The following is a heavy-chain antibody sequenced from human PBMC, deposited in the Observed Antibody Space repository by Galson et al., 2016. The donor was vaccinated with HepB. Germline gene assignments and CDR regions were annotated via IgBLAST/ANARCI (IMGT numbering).Heavy chain of an antibody. Sequence: SLRLSCAASGFIFSTHNMNWVRQAPGKGLEWVSYIESTGSPIYYADSVKGRFIISRDNAKNSLDLQTNSLRDEDTAVYYCASDGGFGIHFDSWGQGTLVTVSS. CDR1: GFIFSTHN. J-gene: IGHJ4*02. CDR3: ASDGGFGIHFDS. D-gene: IGHD2-15*01. CDR2: IESTGSPI. V-gene: IGHV3-48*02.